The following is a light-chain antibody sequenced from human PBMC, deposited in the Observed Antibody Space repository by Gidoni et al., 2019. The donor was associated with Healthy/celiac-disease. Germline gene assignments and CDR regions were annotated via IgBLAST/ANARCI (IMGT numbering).Light chain of an antibody. Sequence: DIQMTQSPSSLSASVGDRVTITCQASQDIDNYLNWYQQKPGKAPKLLIYDASTLETGVPSRFRGSGSGTDFSFTISSLQPEDIATYYCQQYDNLPLTFGGGTKVEIK. J-gene: IGKJ4*01. CDR1: QDIDNY. CDR3: QQYDNLPLT. CDR2: DAS. V-gene: IGKV1-33*01.